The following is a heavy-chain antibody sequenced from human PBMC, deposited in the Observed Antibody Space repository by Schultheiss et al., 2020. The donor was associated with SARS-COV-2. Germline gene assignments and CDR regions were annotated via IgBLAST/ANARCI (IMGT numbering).Heavy chain of an antibody. CDR3: AKAPLPVAGRGYYFDY. CDR2: ISSSGSTI. D-gene: IGHD6-19*01. Sequence: GESLKISCAASGFTSSSYEMNWVRQAPGKGLEWVSYISSSGSTIYYADSVKGRFTISRDNAKNSLYLQMNSLRAEDTALYYCAKAPLPVAGRGYYFDYWGQGTLVTVSS. CDR1: GFTSSSYE. V-gene: IGHV3-48*03. J-gene: IGHJ4*02.